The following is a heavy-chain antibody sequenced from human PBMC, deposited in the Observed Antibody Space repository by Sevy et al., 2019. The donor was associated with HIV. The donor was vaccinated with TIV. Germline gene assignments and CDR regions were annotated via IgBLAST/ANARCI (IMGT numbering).Heavy chain of an antibody. Sequence: SETLSLTCTVSGGSISNNNYYWGWIRQSPGKGLEWIGTINYSGSTDYNPSLKSRVTISVDTSKNQFSLKLSSVTAADTAVYYCARDGGCSSTSCLLYFDYWGQGTLVTVSS. V-gene: IGHV4-39*02. CDR2: INYSGST. CDR1: GGSISNNNYY. CDR3: ARDGGCSSTSCLLYFDY. D-gene: IGHD2-2*01. J-gene: IGHJ4*02.